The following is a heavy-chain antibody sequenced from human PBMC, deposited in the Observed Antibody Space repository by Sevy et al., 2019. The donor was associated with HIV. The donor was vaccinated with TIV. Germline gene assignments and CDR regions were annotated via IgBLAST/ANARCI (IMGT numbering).Heavy chain of an antibody. CDR3: ARDGSAVTWFWEEGDGFDV. V-gene: IGHV1-18*04. CDR2: ISIYNGNT. CDR1: GYMFSRYH. D-gene: IGHD3-10*01. Sequence: ASVKVSCKASGYMFSRYHISWVRQAPGQGLEWVGRISIYNGNTDYAPRFNGRVSVTTETSTSTAYLELRSLRSDDTAVFYCARDGSAVTWFWEEGDGFDVWGQGTLVTVSS. J-gene: IGHJ3*01.